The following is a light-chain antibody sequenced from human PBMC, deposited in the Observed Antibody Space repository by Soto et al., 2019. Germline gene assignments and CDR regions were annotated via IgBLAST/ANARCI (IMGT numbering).Light chain of an antibody. CDR1: SSDVGGYNY. Sequence: QSLLNQPASVSRTHRQSITIACARTSSDVGGYNYVSWYQQHPGKAPKLMIYEVSNRPSGVSNRFSGSKSGNTASLTISGLQAEDEADYYCSSYTSSSTYVFGTGTKSPS. CDR2: EVS. J-gene: IGLJ1*01. V-gene: IGLV2-14*01. CDR3: SSYTSSSTYV.